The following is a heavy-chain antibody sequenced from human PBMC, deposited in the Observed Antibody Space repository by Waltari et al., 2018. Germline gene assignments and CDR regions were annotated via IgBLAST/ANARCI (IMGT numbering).Heavy chain of an antibody. V-gene: IGHV3-7*01. CDR1: GFTFNLYW. D-gene: IGHD2-2*01. CDR3: ARHAIYAFDI. Sequence: EVQLVESGGGLVQPGDSLRIACAASGFTFNLYWMTWVRQAPGKGLGWVANIGVDGSEKYYVDSVMGRFTISRDNAKNSVYLQMNSLRSEDTAVYYCARHAIYAFDIWGQGTVVTVSS. J-gene: IGHJ3*02. CDR2: IGVDGSEK.